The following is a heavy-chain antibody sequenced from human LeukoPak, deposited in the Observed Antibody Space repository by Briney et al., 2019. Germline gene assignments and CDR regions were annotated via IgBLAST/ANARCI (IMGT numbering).Heavy chain of an antibody. D-gene: IGHD5-24*01. CDR1: GYSISSGYY. V-gene: IGHV4-38-2*02. Sequence: PSETLSLTCTVSGYSISSGYYWGWIRQPPGKGLEWIGSIYHSGSTYYNPSLKSRVTISVDTSKNQFSLKLSSVTAADTAVYYCARGGWLQFDYWGQGTLVTVSS. J-gene: IGHJ4*02. CDR2: IYHSGST. CDR3: ARGGWLQFDY.